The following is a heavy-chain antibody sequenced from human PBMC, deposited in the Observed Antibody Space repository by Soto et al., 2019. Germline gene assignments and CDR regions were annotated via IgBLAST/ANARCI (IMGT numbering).Heavy chain of an antibody. Sequence: QLQLQESGSGLVKPSQTLSLTCAVSGGSISSGGYSWSWIRQPPGKGLEWIGYIYHSGSTYYNPSLNSRVTISVDRSKIQFSRKLSSVTAADTDVYYCARGPYSRSPWVDYWGQGTLVTVSS. CDR3: ARGPYSRSPWVDY. CDR2: IYHSGST. V-gene: IGHV4-30-2*01. D-gene: IGHD6-6*01. J-gene: IGHJ4*02. CDR1: GGSISSGGYS.